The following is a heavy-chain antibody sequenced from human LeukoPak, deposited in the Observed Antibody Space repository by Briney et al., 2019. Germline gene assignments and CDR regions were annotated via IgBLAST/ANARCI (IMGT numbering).Heavy chain of an antibody. CDR1: GGSFSGYY. D-gene: IGHD2-2*01. Sequence: SETLSLTCAVYGGSFSGYYWSWIRQPPGKGLEWIGEINHSGSTNYNPSLKSRVTISVDTSKNQFSLKLSSVTAADTAVYYCARRGYCSSTSCYRFYYFDYWGQGTLVTVSS. CDR3: ARRGYCSSTSCYRFYYFDY. V-gene: IGHV4-34*01. J-gene: IGHJ4*02. CDR2: INHSGST.